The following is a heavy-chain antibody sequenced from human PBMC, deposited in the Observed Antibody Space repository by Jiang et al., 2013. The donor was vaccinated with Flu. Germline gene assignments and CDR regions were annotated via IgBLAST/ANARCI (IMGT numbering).Heavy chain of an antibody. CDR3: ARVATDIPQDV. V-gene: IGHV3-11*06. CDR2: ISTTSTYT. CDR1: GFSLSDYY. Sequence: VQLVESGGGLVKPGGSLRLSCAASGFSLSDYYMSWIRQAPGKGLEWVSYISTTSTYTNYAASVKGRFAISRDNAKNSLYLQMNSLRAEDTAVYYCARVATDIPQDVWGRRGRRSPSPQ. J-gene: IGHJ6*04. D-gene: IGHD5-24*01.